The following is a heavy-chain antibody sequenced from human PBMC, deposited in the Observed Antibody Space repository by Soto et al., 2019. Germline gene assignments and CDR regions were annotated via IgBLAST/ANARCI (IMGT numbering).Heavy chain of an antibody. CDR1: GFILSDCA. D-gene: IGHD7-27*01. CDR2: ISSSSSVI. V-gene: IGHV3-48*01. Sequence: GGSLRLSCATSGFILSDCAMNWVRQAPGKGLEWVSYISSSSSVIDYADSVKGRFTVSRDNARNSLYLQMNSLRAEDTAVYYCARDLSWGSNWYYYMDAWGKGTTVTVS. J-gene: IGHJ6*03. CDR3: ARDLSWGSNWYYYMDA.